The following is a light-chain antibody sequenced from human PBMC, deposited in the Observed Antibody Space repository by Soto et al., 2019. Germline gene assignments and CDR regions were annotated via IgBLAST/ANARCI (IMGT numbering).Light chain of an antibody. V-gene: IGKV1-9*01. CDR3: QQLNSYPRT. Sequence: DIQLTQSPSFLSASVGDRVTITCRASQGISSYLAWYQQKPGKAPKLLIYAASTLQSGVPSRFSGSGSGTEFPLTISSLQPEDFATYYCQQLNSYPRTFGQGTKVEIQ. CDR1: QGISSY. J-gene: IGKJ1*01. CDR2: AAS.